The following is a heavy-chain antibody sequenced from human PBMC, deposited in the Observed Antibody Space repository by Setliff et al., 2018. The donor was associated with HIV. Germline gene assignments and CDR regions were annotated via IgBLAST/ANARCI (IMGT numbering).Heavy chain of an antibody. V-gene: IGHV3-23*01. Sequence: PGGSLRLSCSASGFTFSSYAMHWVRQAPGKGLEWVSVISGSGDITYYADSVKGRFTISRDNSKNTLYLQMNSLRAEDTAVYYCAKDDSSGSYFDYWGQGTLVTVSS. D-gene: IGHD3-22*01. J-gene: IGHJ4*02. CDR2: ISGSGDIT. CDR1: GFTFSSYA. CDR3: AKDDSSGSYFDY.